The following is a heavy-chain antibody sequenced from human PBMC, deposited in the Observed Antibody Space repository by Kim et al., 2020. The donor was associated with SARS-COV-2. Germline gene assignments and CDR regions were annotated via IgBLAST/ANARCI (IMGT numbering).Heavy chain of an antibody. Sequence: GGSLRLSCAASGFTFSNYAMSWVRQAPGKGLEWVSAISGSGVNTYYAYSVKGRFTISRDNSKNTLYLQMNSLRAEDTAVYYCAKTLTLRAAPPHFDYWGQGTLVTVSS. CDR3: AKTLTLRAAPPHFDY. D-gene: IGHD3-16*01. J-gene: IGHJ4*02. CDR2: ISGSGVNT. V-gene: IGHV3-23*01. CDR1: GFTFSNYA.